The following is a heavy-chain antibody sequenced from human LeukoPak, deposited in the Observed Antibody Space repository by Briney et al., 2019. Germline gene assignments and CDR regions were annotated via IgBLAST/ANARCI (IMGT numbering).Heavy chain of an antibody. Sequence: GGSLRLSCAASGFTFDDYGTSWVRQAPGKGLEWVSGINWNGGSTGYADSVKGRFTISRDNAKNSLYLQMNSLRAEDTALYYCARDKEVGATTAFDIWGQGTMVTVSS. CDR1: GFTFDDYG. CDR3: ARDKEVGATTAFDI. D-gene: IGHD1-26*01. CDR2: INWNGGST. J-gene: IGHJ3*02. V-gene: IGHV3-20*04.